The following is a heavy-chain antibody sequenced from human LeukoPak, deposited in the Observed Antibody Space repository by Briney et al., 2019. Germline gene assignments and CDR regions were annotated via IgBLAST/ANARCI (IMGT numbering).Heavy chain of an antibody. CDR2: IRQDGRDK. V-gene: IGHV3-7*01. CDR3: VRDTGGSGSYPDY. J-gene: IGHJ4*02. CDR1: GFTFSGYW. D-gene: IGHD1-26*01. Sequence: GGSLRLSCVASGFTFSGYWMTWVRQTPGKALEWVANIRQDGRDKYYWDSVKGRFTISRDNAQNSVYLQMNSLRAEDTAIYYCVRDTGGSGSYPDYWGQGTLVTVSS.